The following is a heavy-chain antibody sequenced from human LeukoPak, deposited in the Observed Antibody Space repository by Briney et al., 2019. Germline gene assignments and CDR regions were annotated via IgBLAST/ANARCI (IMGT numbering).Heavy chain of an antibody. CDR2: IKQDGSEK. CDR3: ARTMVRGVIGYGMDV. V-gene: IGHV3-7*01. J-gene: IGHJ6*02. CDR1: GFTFSSYW. Sequence: GGSLRLSCAASGFTFSSYWMSWVRQAPGKGLEWVANIKQDGSEKYYVDSVKGRFTISRDNAKNSLYLQMNSLRAEDTAVYYCARTMVRGVIGYGMDVWGQGTTVTVSS. D-gene: IGHD3-10*01.